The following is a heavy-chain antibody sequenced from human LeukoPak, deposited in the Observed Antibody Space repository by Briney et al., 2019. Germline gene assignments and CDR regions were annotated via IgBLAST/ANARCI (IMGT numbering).Heavy chain of an antibody. J-gene: IGHJ4*02. D-gene: IGHD5-24*01. Sequence: PGGSLRLSCAASGFTFSSYSMHWVRQAPGKGLEWISYISSGSVTIYYADSVKGRFTISRDNAKSSLYLQMHSLRDEDTAVYYCARGDRDGYNYLCDSWGQGTLVTVSS. CDR2: ISSGSVTI. CDR3: ARGDRDGYNYLCDS. V-gene: IGHV3-48*02. CDR1: GFTFSSYS.